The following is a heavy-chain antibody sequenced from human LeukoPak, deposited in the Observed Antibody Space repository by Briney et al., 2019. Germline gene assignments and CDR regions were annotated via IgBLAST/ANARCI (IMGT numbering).Heavy chain of an antibody. V-gene: IGHV3-53*01. CDR2: IYSGGSI. J-gene: IGHJ4*02. CDR3: ARGSDYGEFDY. CDR1: GFIVSSNY. Sequence: GGSLRLSCAASGFIVSSNYMSWVRQAPGKGLEWVSLIYSGGSIYYADSVKGRFTISRGNSKNTLHLQMNSLRADDTAVYYCARGSDYGEFDYWGQGTLVTVSS. D-gene: IGHD4-17*01.